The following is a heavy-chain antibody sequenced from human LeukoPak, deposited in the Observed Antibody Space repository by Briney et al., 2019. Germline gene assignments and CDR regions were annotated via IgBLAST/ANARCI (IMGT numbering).Heavy chain of an antibody. V-gene: IGHV4-34*01. CDR1: GGSFSGYY. CDR3: ARWGPYYDFWSGYLARDYYYYGMDV. D-gene: IGHD3-3*01. Sequence: SETLSLTCAVYGGSFSGYYRSWIRQPPGKGLEWIEEINHSGSTNYNPSLKSRVTISVDTSKNQFSLKLSSVTAADTAVYYCARWGPYYDFWSGYLARDYYYYGMDVWGQGTTVTVSS. J-gene: IGHJ6*02. CDR2: INHSGST.